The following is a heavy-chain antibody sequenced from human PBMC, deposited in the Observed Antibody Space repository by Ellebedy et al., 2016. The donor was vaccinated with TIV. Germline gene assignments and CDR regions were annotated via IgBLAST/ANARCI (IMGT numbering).Heavy chain of an antibody. CDR3: ARSLKPYWGSYYGIHV. CDR1: GCPIGGYY. V-gene: IGHV4-59*01. J-gene: IGHJ6*02. CDR2: MYSSGST. D-gene: IGHD3-16*01. Sequence: SETLSLTXTAPGCPIGGYYWSWIRQPPGKGLEWIGFMYSSGSTNYNPSLRSRVTISVVTSKNQLSLKLSSVTAADTAVYYCARSLKPYWGSYYGIHVWGQGTTVAVSS.